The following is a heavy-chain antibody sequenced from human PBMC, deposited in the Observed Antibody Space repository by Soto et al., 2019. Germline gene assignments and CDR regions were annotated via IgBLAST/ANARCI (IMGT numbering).Heavy chain of an antibody. CDR2: IYYSGST. CDR3: ASVYYDFWSGYSHFDY. Sequence: PSETLSLTCTVSGGSISSYYWSWIRQPPGKGLEWIGYIYYSGSTNYNPSLKSRVTISVDTSKSQFSLKLSSVTAADTAVYYCASVYYDFWSGYSHFDYWGQGTLVTVSS. J-gene: IGHJ4*02. V-gene: IGHV4-59*01. D-gene: IGHD3-3*01. CDR1: GGSISSYY.